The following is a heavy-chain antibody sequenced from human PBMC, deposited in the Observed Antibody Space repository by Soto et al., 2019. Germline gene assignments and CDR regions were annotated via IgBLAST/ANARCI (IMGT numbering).Heavy chain of an antibody. Sequence: EVQLVDSGGGLVQPGGSLRLSCAASGFSVSTNFMAWVRQAPGKGLEWVSVIYSGGSAYYADSVRGRFTISRDSSKNTLYLQTNRLRAEDTAVYYCSTAPGFFDYWGQGTLVTVSS. J-gene: IGHJ4*02. CDR3: STAPGFFDY. CDR2: IYSGGSA. V-gene: IGHV3-66*01. CDR1: GFSVSTNF. D-gene: IGHD4-17*01.